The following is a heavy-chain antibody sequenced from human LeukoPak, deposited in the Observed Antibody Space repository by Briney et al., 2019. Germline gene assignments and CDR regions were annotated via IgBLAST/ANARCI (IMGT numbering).Heavy chain of an antibody. D-gene: IGHD3-3*01. CDR3: ARVPLYDFWSGYYSQRYYYGMDV. CDR1: GFTFSSYW. CDR2: INSDGSST. Sequence: PGGSLRLSCAASGFTFSSYWMHWVRQAPGKGLVWVSRINSDGSSTSYADSVKGRFTISRDNAKNTLYLQMNSLRAEDTAVYYCARVPLYDFWSGYYSQRYYYGMDVWGQGTTVTVSS. J-gene: IGHJ6*02. V-gene: IGHV3-74*01.